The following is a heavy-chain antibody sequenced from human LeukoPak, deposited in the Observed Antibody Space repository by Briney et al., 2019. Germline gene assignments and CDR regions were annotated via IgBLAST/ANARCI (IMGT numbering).Heavy chain of an antibody. Sequence: ASVKVSCKASGGTFSSYAISWVRQAPGQGLEWMGGIIPIFGTANYAQKFQGRVTITADESTSTAYMELSSLRSEDTAVYYCARVGGDDYGGHRPFDPWGQGTLVTVSS. V-gene: IGHV1-69*13. CDR1: GGTFSSYA. J-gene: IGHJ5*02. CDR3: ARVGGDDYGGHRPFDP. D-gene: IGHD4-23*01. CDR2: IIPIFGTA.